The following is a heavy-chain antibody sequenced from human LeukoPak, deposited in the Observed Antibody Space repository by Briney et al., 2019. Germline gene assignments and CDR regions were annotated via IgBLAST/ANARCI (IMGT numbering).Heavy chain of an antibody. CDR1: GFSVSGYW. CDR2: IKQDGSEK. V-gene: IGHV3-7*01. D-gene: IGHD6-13*01. Sequence: GGSLRLTCAVSGFSVSGYWMTWVRQAPGKGLEWVANIKQDGSEKNYVDSVKGRFTISRDNAENSLFLQMNSLRVEDTADYYCAREWQGGIAAAGTRIEGDYWGQGTLVAVSS. J-gene: IGHJ4*02. CDR3: AREWQGGIAAAGTRIEGDY.